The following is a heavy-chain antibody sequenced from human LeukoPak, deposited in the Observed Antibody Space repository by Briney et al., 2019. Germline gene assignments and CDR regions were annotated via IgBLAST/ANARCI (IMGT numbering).Heavy chain of an antibody. V-gene: IGHV1-69*13. CDR2: IIPIFGTA. D-gene: IGHD3-3*01. CDR3: ARVYGDFRRYYYYGMDV. J-gene: IGHJ6*02. Sequence: SVKVSCKASGGTFISYAISWVRQAPGQGLEWMGGIIPIFGTANYAQKFQGRVTITADESTSTAYMELSSLRSEDTAVYYCARVYGDFRRYYYYGMDVWGQGTTVTVSS. CDR1: GGTFISYA.